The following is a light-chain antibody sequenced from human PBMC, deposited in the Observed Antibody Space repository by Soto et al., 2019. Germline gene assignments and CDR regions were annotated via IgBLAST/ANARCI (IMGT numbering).Light chain of an antibody. Sequence: DIQMTQSPSSLSASVGDRVTITCRASQGISNYLAWYQQKSGKVPKLLIYAASNLQSGVPSRFSGSGSGTDFTLTISGLQPEDVATYYCHKYDTAPPWTFGQGTKVEV. CDR1: QGISNY. V-gene: IGKV1-27*01. CDR3: HKYDTAPPWT. J-gene: IGKJ1*01. CDR2: AAS.